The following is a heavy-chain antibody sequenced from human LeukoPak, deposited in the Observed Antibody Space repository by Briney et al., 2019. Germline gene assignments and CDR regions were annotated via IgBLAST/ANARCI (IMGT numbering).Heavy chain of an antibody. CDR2: IYPGDSDN. D-gene: IGHD6-19*01. CDR3: ARTGSSGWSFDY. CDR1: GYSFTSYW. Sequence: GESLKISCKGSGYSFTSYWIGWVRQIPGKGLEWMGIIYPGDSDNIYSPSFQGQVTISADKSISTDYLQWSSVKASDTAMYYCARTGSSGWSFDYLGQGTLVTVSS. J-gene: IGHJ4*02. V-gene: IGHV5-51*01.